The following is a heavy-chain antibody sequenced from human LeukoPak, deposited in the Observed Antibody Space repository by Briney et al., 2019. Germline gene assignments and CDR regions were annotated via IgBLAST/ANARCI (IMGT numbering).Heavy chain of an antibody. CDR1: GFTFSDYY. J-gene: IGHJ3*02. CDR2: ISSSSSYT. CDR3: AASLGITDDAFDI. D-gene: IGHD7-27*01. V-gene: IGHV3-11*06. Sequence: PGGSLRLSCAAPGFTFSDYYMSWIRQAPGKGLEWVSYISSSSSYTNYADSVKGRFTISRDNAKNSLYLQMNSLRAEDTAVYYCAASLGITDDAFDIWGQGTMVTVSS.